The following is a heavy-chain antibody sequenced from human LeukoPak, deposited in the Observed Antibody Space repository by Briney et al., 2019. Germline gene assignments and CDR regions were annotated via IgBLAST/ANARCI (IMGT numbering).Heavy chain of an antibody. Sequence: PSETLSRTCAVYGGSFSGYYWSWIRQPPGKGLEWIGEINHSGSTNYNPSLKSRVTISVDTSKNQFSLKLSSVTAADTAVYYCARPGLQTYYYDSSGYYYVDWGQGALVTVSS. CDR2: INHSGST. V-gene: IGHV4-34*01. D-gene: IGHD3-22*01. CDR3: ARPGLQTYYYDSSGYYYVD. CDR1: GGSFSGYY. J-gene: IGHJ1*01.